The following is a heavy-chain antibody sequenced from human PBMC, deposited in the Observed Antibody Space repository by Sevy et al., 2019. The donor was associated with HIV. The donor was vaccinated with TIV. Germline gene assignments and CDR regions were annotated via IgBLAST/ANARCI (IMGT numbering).Heavy chain of an antibody. CDR3: AKNRPPGGSYFSRHGMDV. J-gene: IGHJ6*02. Sequence: GGSLRLSCTASGFTFSTYDIHWVRQAPGKGLEWVAIIAHDGNYRYYSDSVRGRFSMSGDNSKNTAYLQMSGLSVEDTAVYYCAKNRPPGGSYFSRHGMDVWGRGTTVTVSS. CDR1: GFTFSTYD. CDR2: IAHDGNYR. D-gene: IGHD3-16*01. V-gene: IGHV3-30*18.